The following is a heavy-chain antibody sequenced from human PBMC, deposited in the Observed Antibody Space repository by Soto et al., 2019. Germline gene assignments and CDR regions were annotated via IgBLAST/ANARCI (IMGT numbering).Heavy chain of an antibody. D-gene: IGHD6-25*01. J-gene: IGHJ4*02. CDR1: GFTFSSYA. CDR3: AKFFVGTGESSGWPWSFHY. CDR2: ISGSGGTT. V-gene: IGHV3-23*01. Sequence: EVHLLESGGGLVQPGESLRLSCAASGFTFSSYAMSWVRQAPGKGLEWVSAISGSGGTTYYADSVKGRFTISRDSSKNTLFLQMDSLRAGDAGKSYCAKFFVGTGESSGWPWSFHYWGQGTLVTVSS.